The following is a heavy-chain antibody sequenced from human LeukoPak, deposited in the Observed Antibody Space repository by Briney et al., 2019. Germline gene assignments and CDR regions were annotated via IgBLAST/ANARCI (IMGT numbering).Heavy chain of an antibody. CDR2: INPNSGGT. V-gene: IGHV1-2*02. D-gene: IGHD4-17*01. CDR3: ARAIRYGDYRKVAFDI. Sequence: GASVKVSCKASGYTFTGYYMHWVRQAPGQGLEWMGWINPNSGGTNYAQKFQGRATMTRDTSISTAYMELSRLRSDDTAVYYCARAIRYGDYRKVAFDIWGQGTMVTVSS. CDR1: GYTFTGYY. J-gene: IGHJ3*02.